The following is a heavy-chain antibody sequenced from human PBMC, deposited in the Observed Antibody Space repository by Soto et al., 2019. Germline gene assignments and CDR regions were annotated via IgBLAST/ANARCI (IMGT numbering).Heavy chain of an antibody. CDR1: GYTLTELS. D-gene: IGHD2-21*01. CDR2: FDPEDGDA. CDR3: ARGGDGYNFGAVY. Sequence: ASVKVSCKVSGYTLTELSMHWVRQAPGKGLEWMGGFDPEDGDANYAQKFQGRVTVTADESTNTAYMELRSLRSEDTAVYYCARGGDGYNFGAVYWGQGTPVTVSS. V-gene: IGHV1-24*01. J-gene: IGHJ4*02.